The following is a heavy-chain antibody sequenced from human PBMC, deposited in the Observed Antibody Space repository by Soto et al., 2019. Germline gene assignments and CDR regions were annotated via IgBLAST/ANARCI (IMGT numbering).Heavy chain of an antibody. J-gene: IGHJ4*02. CDR1: GGTFSSYT. V-gene: IGHV1-69*08. Sequence: QVQLVQSGAEVKKPGSSVKVSCKASGGTFSSYTISWVRQSPGQGLEWMGRIIPILGIANYAQKFQGRVTITADKSTSTAYMELSSLRSEDTAVYYCAGEDMVSQTPEQTPIDYWGQGTLVTVSS. CDR2: IIPILGIA. D-gene: IGHD2-8*01. CDR3: AGEDMVSQTPEQTPIDY.